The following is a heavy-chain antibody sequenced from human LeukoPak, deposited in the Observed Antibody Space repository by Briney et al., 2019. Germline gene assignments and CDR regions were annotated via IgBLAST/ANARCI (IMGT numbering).Heavy chain of an antibody. Sequence: GGSLRLSCAASGFTFSSYSMNWVRQAPGKGLEWVSYISSSSSTIYYADSVKGRFTISRDNAKNSLYLQMNSLRAEDTAVYYCARDYDFWSGYYKPDYYYYYYMDVWGKGTTVTVSS. V-gene: IGHV3-48*01. J-gene: IGHJ6*03. CDR1: GFTFSSYS. CDR2: ISSSSSTI. D-gene: IGHD3-3*01. CDR3: ARDYDFWSGYYKPDYYYYYYMDV.